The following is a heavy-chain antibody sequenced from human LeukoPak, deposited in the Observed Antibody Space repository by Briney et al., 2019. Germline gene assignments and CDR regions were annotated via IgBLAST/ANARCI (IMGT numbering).Heavy chain of an antibody. Sequence: GGSLRLSCAASVVTFSSYSMNWVRQAPGKGLEWVSSISSSSRYIYYADSVKGRVAISRDNAKNSLYLQMNSRRAEDTAVYYCASDFWSGLSGYWGQGTLVTVSS. CDR2: ISSSSRYI. J-gene: IGHJ4*02. CDR3: ASDFWSGLSGY. CDR1: VVTFSSYS. V-gene: IGHV3-21*01. D-gene: IGHD3-3*01.